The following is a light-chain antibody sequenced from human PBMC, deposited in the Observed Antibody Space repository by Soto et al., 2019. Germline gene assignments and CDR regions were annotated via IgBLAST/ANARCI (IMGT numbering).Light chain of an antibody. CDR3: QEYNYWHPIT. Sequence: IVMTQSPGTLSVSPGERATLSCRASQNIGNKVGWYQQKPGQAPRLLIYGASTRATGIPVRFSGSGSGTEFTLTITSLQSEDSAVEYYQEYNYWHPITFGGGTKVEIK. V-gene: IGKV3-15*01. J-gene: IGKJ4*01. CDR2: GAS. CDR1: QNIGNK.